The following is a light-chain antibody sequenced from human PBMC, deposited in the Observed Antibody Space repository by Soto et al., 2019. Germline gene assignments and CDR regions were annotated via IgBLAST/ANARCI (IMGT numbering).Light chain of an antibody. Sequence: EPVMTQSPATLSVSPGERATLSCRASQSVSSNLAWYQQKPGQAPRLLIYDASTRATGIPARFSGSGSGTEYTLTISSLQSEDSAVYYCQQCTWHPFTVTFGGGTKVEIK. V-gene: IGKV3-15*01. CDR1: QSVSSN. J-gene: IGKJ4*01. CDR2: DAS. CDR3: QQCTWHPFTVT.